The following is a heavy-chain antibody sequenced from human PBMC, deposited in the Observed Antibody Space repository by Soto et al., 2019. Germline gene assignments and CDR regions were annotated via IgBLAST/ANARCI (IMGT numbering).Heavy chain of an antibody. CDR1: GGSISSGGYY. Sequence: SETLSLTCTVSGGSISSGGYYWSWIRQHPGKGLEWIGYIYYSGRTYYNPSLHSRVSIAVDTTENQFSLKLTSVTAADTSVYYCARGSFSSSSSYFDYWGQGTLVTVSS. CDR2: IYYSGRT. V-gene: IGHV4-31*03. CDR3: ARGSFSSSSSYFDY. J-gene: IGHJ4*02. D-gene: IGHD6-6*01.